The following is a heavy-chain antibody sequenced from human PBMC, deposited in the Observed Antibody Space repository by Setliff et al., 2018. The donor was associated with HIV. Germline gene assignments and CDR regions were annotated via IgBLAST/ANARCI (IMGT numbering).Heavy chain of an antibody. V-gene: IGHV4-59*02. CDR1: GGSVNGHY. CDR3: AKNFFYSLDV. Sequence: SETLSLTCTVSGGSVNGHYWNWIRLTPGKGLEWIGSISYSGSTNYNPSLKSRVTISVDTSRNEFSLKLSSVTAADTAVYYCAKNFFYSLDVWGQGTTVTVSS. CDR2: ISYSGST. J-gene: IGHJ6*02.